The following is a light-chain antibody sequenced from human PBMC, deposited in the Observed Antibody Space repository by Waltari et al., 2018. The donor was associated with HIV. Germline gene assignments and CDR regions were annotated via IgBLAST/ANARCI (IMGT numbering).Light chain of an antibody. CDR1: QDISDF. CDR2: DAS. Sequence: DIQMNQSPSSISASVGDRVTITCQASQDISDFLNWYQQRPGKVPKLLIYDASNLQTGVPSRFSGRGSGTDFTFTISSLQPEDIATYYCQQYDNLPYTFGQGTKLEIK. CDR3: QQYDNLPYT. J-gene: IGKJ2*01. V-gene: IGKV1-33*01.